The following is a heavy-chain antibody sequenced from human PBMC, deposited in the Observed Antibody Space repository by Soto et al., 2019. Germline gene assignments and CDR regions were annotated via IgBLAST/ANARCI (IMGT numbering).Heavy chain of an antibody. J-gene: IGHJ4*02. D-gene: IGHD6-19*01. CDR1: GFTFSNCA. CDR2: ISYDATDT. V-gene: IGHV3-30-3*01. Sequence: QVQVVESGGGVVQPGRSLRLSCAASGFTFSNCAMQWVRQAPDKGLAWVAVISYDATDTYYADSVKGRFTISRDNSKNTLYLQMNSLRAEDTAVYYCAREALGSSGWLDYWGQGTLVTVSS. CDR3: AREALGSSGWLDY.